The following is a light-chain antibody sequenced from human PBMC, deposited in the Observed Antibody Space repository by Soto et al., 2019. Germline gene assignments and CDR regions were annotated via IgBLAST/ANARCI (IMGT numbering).Light chain of an antibody. CDR1: QSVFSS. V-gene: IGKV3-15*01. CDR2: GSA. Sequence: EIVMTQSPATLAVSPGERAALSCRASQSVFSSLAWYQQRPGQAPRLLIYGSATRATGIPARFSGSGSGTEFTLTISSLQSEDFAVYYCQHYGSSPRTFGQGTKVDIK. J-gene: IGKJ1*01. CDR3: QHYGSSPRT.